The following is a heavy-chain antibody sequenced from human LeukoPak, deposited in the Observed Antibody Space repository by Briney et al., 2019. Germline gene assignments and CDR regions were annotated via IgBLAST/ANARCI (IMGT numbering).Heavy chain of an antibody. J-gene: IGHJ4*02. CDR3: ARGASLSVFRSFDY. Sequence: SSVKVSCKASGGTFISYAISWVRQAPGQGLEWMGGIIPIFGTANYAQKFQGRVTITTDESTSTAYMELSSLRSEDTAVYYCARGASLSVFRSFDYWGQGTLVTVSS. CDR1: GGTFISYA. CDR2: IIPIFGTA. D-gene: IGHD3-16*01. V-gene: IGHV1-69*05.